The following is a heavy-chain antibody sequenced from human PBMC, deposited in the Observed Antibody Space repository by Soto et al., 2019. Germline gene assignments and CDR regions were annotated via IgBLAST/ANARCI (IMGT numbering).Heavy chain of an antibody. CDR2: VKSKNDGGTT. CDR3: TTDSYITSIIVRFDY. V-gene: IGHV3-15*07. CDR1: GFTFSNAW. D-gene: IGHD3-22*01. J-gene: IGHJ4*01. Sequence: GGYLRLSCAASGFTFSNAWINWVRQAPGKGLEWVGRVKSKNDGGTTDFAAPVKGRFAISRDDSKNMVYLEMNSLQTEDTAIYYCTTDSYITSIIVRFDYWGHGTLVPVSS.